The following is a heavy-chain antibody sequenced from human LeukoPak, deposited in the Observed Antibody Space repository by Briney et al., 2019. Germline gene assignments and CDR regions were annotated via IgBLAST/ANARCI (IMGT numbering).Heavy chain of an antibody. CDR1: GFTFSDYY. CDR3: ARTDPIDFWSGYPAPADY. V-gene: IGHV3-11*04. J-gene: IGHJ4*02. D-gene: IGHD3-3*01. CDR2: ISSSGSTI. Sequence: PGGSLRLSCAASGFTFSDYYMSWIRQAPGKGLEWVSYISSSGSTIYYADSVKGRFTISRDNAKNSLYLQMNSLRAEDTAVYYCARTDPIDFWSGYPAPADYWGQGTLVTVSS.